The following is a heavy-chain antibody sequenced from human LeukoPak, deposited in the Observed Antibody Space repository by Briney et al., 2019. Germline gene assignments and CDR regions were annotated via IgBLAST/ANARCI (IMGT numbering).Heavy chain of an antibody. V-gene: IGHV1-2*02. CDR3: ARRGAWSSSWYGAFDI. D-gene: IGHD6-13*01. J-gene: IGHJ3*02. CDR1: GYTFTDYY. CDR2: INPSSGAT. Sequence: WASVKVSCKASGYTFTDYYMHWVRQAPGQGLEWMAWINPSSGATNYAQKLQGRVTMTTDTSTSTAYMELRSLRSDDTAVYYCARRGAWSSSWYGAFDIWGQGTMVTVSS.